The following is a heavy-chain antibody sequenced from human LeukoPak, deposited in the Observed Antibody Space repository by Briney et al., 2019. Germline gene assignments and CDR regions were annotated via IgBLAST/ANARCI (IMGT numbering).Heavy chain of an antibody. V-gene: IGHV3-23*01. CDR2: IGGSGGST. D-gene: IGHD1-26*01. CDR3: AKALVGACFDY. Sequence: GGSLRLSCGVSRFTFSSYGMHWVRQAPGKGLEWVSGIGGSGGSTSYADSVKGRFTISRDNSKNTLYLQMNSLRVEDTAVYYCAKALVGACFDYWGQGTLVTVSS. J-gene: IGHJ4*02. CDR1: RFTFSSYG.